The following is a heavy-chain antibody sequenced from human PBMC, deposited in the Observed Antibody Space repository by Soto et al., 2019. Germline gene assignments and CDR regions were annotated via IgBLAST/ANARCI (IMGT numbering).Heavy chain of an antibody. Sequence: GSLRRSCIASGFSLANYPMNWVRQTPGKGLEWISYSSPRGDTIYYADSVEGRFTISRDNARNSLSLHMSSLRDEDSALYYCAKGPNTNVGWPYYFESWGQGVQVTVYS. CDR1: GFSLANYP. J-gene: IGHJ4*02. V-gene: IGHV3-48*02. CDR3: AKGPNTNVGWPYYFES. D-gene: IGHD6-19*01. CDR2: SSPRGDTI.